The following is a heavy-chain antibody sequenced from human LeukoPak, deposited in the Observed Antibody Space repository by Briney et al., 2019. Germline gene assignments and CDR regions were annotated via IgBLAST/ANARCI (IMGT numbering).Heavy chain of an antibody. Sequence: ASVKVSCKASGGTFSSYAISWVRQAPGQGLEWMGRIIPIFGTANYAQKFQDRVTITTDESTSTAYMELSSLRSEDTAVYYCASSSGAFGGVTDYWGQGTLVTVSS. CDR1: GGTFSSYA. CDR2: IIPIFGTA. CDR3: ASSSGAFGGVTDY. D-gene: IGHD3-16*01. J-gene: IGHJ4*02. V-gene: IGHV1-69*05.